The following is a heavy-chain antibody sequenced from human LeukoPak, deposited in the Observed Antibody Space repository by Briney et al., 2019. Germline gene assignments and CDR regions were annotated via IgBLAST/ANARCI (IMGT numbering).Heavy chain of an antibody. D-gene: IGHD3-22*01. CDR1: GGSINSGTYY. J-gene: IGHJ4*02. Sequence: SETLSLTCTVSGGSINSGTYYWTWIRQPAGKGLEWIGRISTSGSTYYNPSLKSRVTISVDTSKNQFSLKLNSLTAADTAVYYCATNTRAYYYDSSGYYVPSYFDYWGQGTLVTVSS. CDR2: ISTSGST. V-gene: IGHV4-61*02. CDR3: ATNTRAYYYDSSGYYVPSYFDY.